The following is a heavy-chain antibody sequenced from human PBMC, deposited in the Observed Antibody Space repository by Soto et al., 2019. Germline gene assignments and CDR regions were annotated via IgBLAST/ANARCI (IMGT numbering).Heavy chain of an antibody. D-gene: IGHD3-10*01. J-gene: IGHJ6*03. CDR3: AIVMVRGRYYYMDV. V-gene: IGHV1-69*02. Sequence: QVQLVQSGAEVKKPGSSVKVSCKASGGTFSSYTISWVRQAPGQGLEWMGRIIPILGIENYAQKFQGRVTITADKSTSTAYMELSSLRSEDTAVYYCAIVMVRGRYYYMDVWGKGTTVTVSS. CDR2: IIPILGIE. CDR1: GGTFSSYT.